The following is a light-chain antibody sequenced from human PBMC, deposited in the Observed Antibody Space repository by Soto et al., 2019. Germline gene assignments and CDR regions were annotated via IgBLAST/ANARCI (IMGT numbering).Light chain of an antibody. V-gene: IGKV2-28*01. CDR2: FGS. J-gene: IGKJ5*01. Sequence: EIVITQPPLSLSITPGEQASISCRSSQSLLYNNTYNYLDWYVQKPGQSPQLLIYFGSNRAPGVPDRFSGSGSGTDFTLKINRVEAEDVGTYYCMQALQSLTFGQGTRLEIK. CDR3: MQALQSLT. CDR1: QSLLYNNTYNY.